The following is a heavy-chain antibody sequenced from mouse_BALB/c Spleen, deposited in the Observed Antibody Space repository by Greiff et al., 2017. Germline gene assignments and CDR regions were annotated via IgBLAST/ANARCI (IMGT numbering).Heavy chain of an antibody. V-gene: IGHV1-15*01. CDR1: GYTFTDYE. CDR2: IDPETGGT. Sequence: VQLQQSGAELVRPGASVTLSCKASGYTFTDYEMHWVKQTPVHGLEWIGAIDPETGGTAYNQKFKGKATLTADKSSSTAYMELRSLTSEDSAVYYCARNYTYDESYYAMDYWGQGTSVTVSS. D-gene: IGHD2-14*01. J-gene: IGHJ4*01. CDR3: ARNYTYDESYYAMDY.